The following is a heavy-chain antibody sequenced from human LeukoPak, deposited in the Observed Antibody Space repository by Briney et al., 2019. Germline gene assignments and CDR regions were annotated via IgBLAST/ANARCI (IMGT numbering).Heavy chain of an antibody. CDR1: GGSIRSTSNY. Sequence: SETLSPTCTVSGGSIRSTSNYWAWIRQAPGRGPEWIGIINYTGSTYYNPSLGSRVTMSVDTSKSQFSLKLDSVTAADTAVYFCARDPIRGKDAFDIWGQGTQVTVSS. V-gene: IGHV4-39*07. D-gene: IGHD3-10*01. J-gene: IGHJ3*02. CDR2: INYTGST. CDR3: ARDPIRGKDAFDI.